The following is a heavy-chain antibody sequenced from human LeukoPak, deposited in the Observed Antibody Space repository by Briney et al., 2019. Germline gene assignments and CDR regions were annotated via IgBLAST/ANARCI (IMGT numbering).Heavy chain of an antibody. Sequence: GASVKVSCKASGYTFTSYGISWVRQAPGQGLEWMGWISAYNGNTNYAQKLQGRVTMTTDTPTSTAYMALRSLRSDDTAVYYCARGSVGATRGWFDPWGQGTLVTVSS. J-gene: IGHJ5*02. CDR3: ARGSVGATRGWFDP. CDR1: GYTFTSYG. CDR2: ISAYNGNT. V-gene: IGHV1-18*01. D-gene: IGHD1-26*01.